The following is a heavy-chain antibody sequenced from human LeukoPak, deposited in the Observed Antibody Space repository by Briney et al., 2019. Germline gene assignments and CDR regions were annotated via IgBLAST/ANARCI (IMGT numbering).Heavy chain of an antibody. J-gene: IGHJ3*02. CDR2: ISGGGTTI. V-gene: IGHV3-48*03. D-gene: IGHD3-10*01. CDR1: GFSFSSYE. CDR3: VRDEIRSGAFDI. Sequence: PGGSLRLSCAASGFSFSSYEMDWVRQGPGKGLEWVSYISGGGTTIYDADSVKGRFTISRDNAKNSLYLQLNGLTAEDTAVYYCVRDEIRSGAFDIWGQGTMVTVSS.